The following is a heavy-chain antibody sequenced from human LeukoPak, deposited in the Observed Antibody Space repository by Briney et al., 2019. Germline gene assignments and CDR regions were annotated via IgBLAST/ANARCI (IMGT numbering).Heavy chain of an antibody. CDR3: ARRVGANDY. Sequence: SETLSLTCTVSGGSISSSSYYWGWIRQPSGKGLEWIGSIYYSGSTYYNPSLKSRVTISVDTSKNQFSLKRSSLTAADTAVYYCARRVGANDYWGQGTLVTVSS. D-gene: IGHD1-26*01. CDR1: GGSISSSSYY. V-gene: IGHV4-39*01. J-gene: IGHJ4*02. CDR2: IYYSGST.